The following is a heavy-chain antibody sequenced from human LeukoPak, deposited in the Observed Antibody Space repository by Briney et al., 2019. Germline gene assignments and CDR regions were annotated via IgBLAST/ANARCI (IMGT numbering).Heavy chain of an antibody. V-gene: IGHV4-34*01. J-gene: IGHJ6*03. CDR3: ARGVRPSTLSGSIVVVPAVCHMDV. D-gene: IGHD2-2*01. Sequence: SETLSLTCAVYGGSFSGYYWSWLGQPPGKGLEGIGEINDSGSTNYNQSLTRRGTISVETSKNQFSLKLSSVTAADTAVYYCARGVRPSTLSGSIVVVPAVCHMDVWGKGTTVTVSS. CDR1: GGSFSGYY. CDR2: INDSGST.